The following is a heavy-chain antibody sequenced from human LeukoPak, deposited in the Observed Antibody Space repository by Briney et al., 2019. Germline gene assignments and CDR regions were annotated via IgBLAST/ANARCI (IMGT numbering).Heavy chain of an antibody. J-gene: IGHJ4*02. D-gene: IGHD3-10*01. CDR3: ARGYTSGSPYLDF. V-gene: IGHV3-30*02. CDR1: GLTFSNFG. CDR2: IRFDGSNK. Sequence: GGSLRLSCAASGLTFSNFGMHWVRQAPGKGLEWVAFIRFDGSNKYYADSVRGRFTFSRDNSKNTLYLQMESLRAEDTAVYYCARGYTSGSPYLDFWGQGTLVTVSS.